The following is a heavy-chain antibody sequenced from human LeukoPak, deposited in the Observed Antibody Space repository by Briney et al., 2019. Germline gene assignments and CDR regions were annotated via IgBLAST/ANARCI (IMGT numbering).Heavy chain of an antibody. Sequence: TSETLSLTCTVSGGSISSYYWSWIRQPPGKGLEWIGYIYYSGSTNYNPSLKSRVTISVDTSKNQFSLKLSSVTAADTAVYYCAPLGYSSSLLDYWGQGTLVTVSS. CDR1: GGSISSYY. V-gene: IGHV4-59*08. CDR2: IYYSGST. CDR3: APLGYSSSLLDY. J-gene: IGHJ4*02. D-gene: IGHD6-13*01.